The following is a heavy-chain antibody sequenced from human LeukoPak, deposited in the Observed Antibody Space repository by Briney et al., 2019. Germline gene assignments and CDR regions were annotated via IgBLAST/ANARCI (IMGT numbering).Heavy chain of an antibody. V-gene: IGHV3-23*01. CDR3: AKDLSLRIAAAGTRRFDP. D-gene: IGHD6-13*01. J-gene: IGHJ5*02. CDR2: IRGSGGST. CDR1: GFTFSSYA. Sequence: PGGSLRLSCAASGFTFSSYAMSWVRQAPGKGLEWVSAIRGSGGSTYYADSVKGRFTISRDNSKNTLYLQMNSLRAEDTAVYYCAKDLSLRIAAAGTRRFDPWGQGTLVTVSS.